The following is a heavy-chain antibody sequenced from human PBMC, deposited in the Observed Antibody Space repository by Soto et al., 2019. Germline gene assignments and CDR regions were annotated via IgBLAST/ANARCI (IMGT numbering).Heavy chain of an antibody. Sequence: QVQLVQSGAEVKRPGASVKVSCKASGYTFTTYYMHWVRQAPGQGLEWLGLINPNGGSTTYAQKFQGRVTMTRDTSTSTVYLDLSSLRSEDTAVYYCARAGYCSGGTCFHGNCDYWGQGTLVTVSA. CDR2: INPNGGST. D-gene: IGHD2-15*01. CDR1: GYTFTTYY. V-gene: IGHV1-46*01. J-gene: IGHJ4*02. CDR3: ARAGYCSGGTCFHGNCDY.